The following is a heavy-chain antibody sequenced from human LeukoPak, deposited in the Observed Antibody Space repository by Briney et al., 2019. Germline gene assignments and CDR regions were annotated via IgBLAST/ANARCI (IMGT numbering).Heavy chain of an antibody. V-gene: IGHV3-23*01. D-gene: IGHD6-13*01. CDR2: ISGSGVGT. J-gene: IGHJ6*02. Sequence: GGSLRLSCAASGFTFSSYTMNWVRQAPGKGLEWVSAISGSGVGTYYADSVKGRFTISRDNSWNTLYLQMSSLRAEDTAVYYCAREEGFETAAGLNYGMDVWGQGTTVTVSS. CDR3: AREEGFETAAGLNYGMDV. CDR1: GFTFSSYT.